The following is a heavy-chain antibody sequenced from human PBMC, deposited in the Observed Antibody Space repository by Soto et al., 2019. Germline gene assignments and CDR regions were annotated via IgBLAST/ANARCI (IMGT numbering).Heavy chain of an antibody. CDR2: IYPGDSDT. D-gene: IGHD3-9*01. CDR1: GYSFTSYW. CDR3: ARSIYLAGYYYSGMDV. J-gene: IGHJ6*02. Sequence: PGESLKISCKGSGYSFTSYWIGWVRQMPGKGLEWMGIIYPGDSDTRYSPSFQGQVTISADKSISTAYLQWSSLKASDTAMYYCARSIYLAGYYYSGMDVWGQGTTVTVSS. V-gene: IGHV5-51*01.